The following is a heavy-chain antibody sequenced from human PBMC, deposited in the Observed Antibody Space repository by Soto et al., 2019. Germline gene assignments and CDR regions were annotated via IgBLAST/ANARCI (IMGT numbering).Heavy chain of an antibody. CDR2: IYYSGST. D-gene: IGHD6-13*01. CDR1: GGSISSSSYY. Sequence: SETLSLTCTVSGGSISSSSYYWGWIRQPPGKGLEWIGSIYYSGSTYYNPSLKSRVTISVDTSKNQFSLKLSSVTAADTAVYYCATAGATAAAGTNWFDPWGQGTLVTVSS. CDR3: ATAGATAAAGTNWFDP. J-gene: IGHJ5*02. V-gene: IGHV4-39*01.